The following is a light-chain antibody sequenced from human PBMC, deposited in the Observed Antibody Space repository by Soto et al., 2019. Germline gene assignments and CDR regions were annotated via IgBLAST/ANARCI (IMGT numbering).Light chain of an antibody. CDR3: QQAASFPFT. CDR2: TAS. CDR1: QPIKTW. J-gene: IGKJ3*01. V-gene: IGKV1-12*02. Sequence: DIQLTQSPASVSAADGDRINSSCRASQPIKTWLVWYKQKPGKGPKLLIYTASTLETGVPSRFSGSGSGTDFTLTISSLQPEDAAIYSCQQAASFPFTFGPGAKV.